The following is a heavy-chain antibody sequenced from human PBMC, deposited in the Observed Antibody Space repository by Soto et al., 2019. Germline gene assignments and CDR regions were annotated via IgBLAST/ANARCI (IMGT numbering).Heavy chain of an antibody. CDR1: GGSISSSTFY. J-gene: IGHJ5*02. CDR2: LSYGGTT. Sequence: SETLSLTCSVSGGSISSSTFYWGWICQPPGKGLEWIGTLSYGGTTHYNPSLKSRVAMSVDTSKNQLSLEMTSLTAAGTAVYYCARTLYKALNWFDPWGQGALVTVSS. V-gene: IGHV4-39*01. D-gene: IGHD1-1*01. CDR3: ARTLYKALNWFDP.